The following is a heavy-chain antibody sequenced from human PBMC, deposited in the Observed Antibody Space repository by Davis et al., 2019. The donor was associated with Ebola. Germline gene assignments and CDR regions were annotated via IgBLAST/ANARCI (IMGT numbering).Heavy chain of an antibody. CDR3: ARSWEGFT. V-gene: IGHV3-33*03. J-gene: IGHJ5*02. D-gene: IGHD1-26*01. CDR2: IWYDGSNK. Sequence: PGGSLRLSCAASGFTFSSNGMHWVRQAPGKGLEWVALIWYDGSNKYHADSVKGRFTISRDIAGNSLYLQMNSLRAEDTAVYYCARSWEGFTWGQGTLVTVSS. CDR1: GFTFSSNG.